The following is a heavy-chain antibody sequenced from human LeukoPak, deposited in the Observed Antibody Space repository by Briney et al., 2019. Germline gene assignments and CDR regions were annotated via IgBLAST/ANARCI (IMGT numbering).Heavy chain of an antibody. CDR1: GGSFSGYY. CDR2: INHSGST. J-gene: IGHJ4*02. Sequence: SETLSLTCAVYGGSFSGYYWSWIRQPPGKGLEWIGEINHSGSTNYNPSLKSRVTISVDTSKNQFSLKLSSVTAADTAVYYCARAQEAYYYDSSGGETRSSYFDYWGQGTLVTVSS. V-gene: IGHV4-34*01. CDR3: ARAQEAYYYDSSGGETRSSYFDY. D-gene: IGHD3-22*01.